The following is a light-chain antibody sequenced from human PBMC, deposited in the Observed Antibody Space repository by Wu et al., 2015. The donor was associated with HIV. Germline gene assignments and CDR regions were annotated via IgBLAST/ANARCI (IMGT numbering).Light chain of an antibody. CDR3: QQADSLPLT. Sequence: IQMTQSPSSVSASVGDRVTITCRASQDISTFLAWYQQKPGKAPQLLIYGASNLHSGVPSRFSGSGSGTDFTLTISSLQPEDFATYYCQQADSLPLTFGQGPRW. J-gene: IGKJ1*01. CDR1: QDISTF. CDR2: GAS. V-gene: IGKV1-12*01.